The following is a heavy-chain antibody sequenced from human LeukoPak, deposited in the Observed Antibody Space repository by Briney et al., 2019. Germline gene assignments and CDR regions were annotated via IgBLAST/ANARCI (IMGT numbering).Heavy chain of an antibody. CDR3: ARGLSPGSPSAFDI. D-gene: IGHD3-10*01. J-gene: IGHJ3*02. Sequence: ASVKVSCKASGYTFTGYYMHWGRQAPGQGLEWMGWINPNNDGTNSAQKFQGRVTMTRDTSISTAYMELSRLRSDDTAVYYCARGLSPGSPSAFDIWGQGTMVTVSS. CDR2: INPNNDGT. CDR1: GYTFTGYY. V-gene: IGHV1-2*02.